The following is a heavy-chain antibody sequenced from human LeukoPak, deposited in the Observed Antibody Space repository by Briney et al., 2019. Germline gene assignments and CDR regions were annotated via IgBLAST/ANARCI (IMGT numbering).Heavy chain of an antibody. CDR1: GITLSNYG. CDR2: ISDSGGST. CDR3: ARRGVVIRVILVGFHKEAFYFDS. D-gene: IGHD3-22*01. J-gene: IGHJ4*02. Sequence: GGSLRLSCAVSGITLSNYGMGWVRQAPGKGLEWVAGISDSGGSTNYADSVKGLFTISRDNPKNTLYLQMNSLRAEDTAVYFCARRGVVIRVILVGFHKEAFYFDSWGQGALVTVSS. V-gene: IGHV3-23*01.